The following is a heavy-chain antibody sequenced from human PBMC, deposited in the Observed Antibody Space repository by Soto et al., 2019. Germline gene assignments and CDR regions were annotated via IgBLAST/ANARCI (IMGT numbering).Heavy chain of an antibody. CDR2: IYYSGST. CDR3: ARGYCSGGSCYRY. D-gene: IGHD2-15*01. Sequence: SETLSLTCTVSGGSISSNSYYWGWIRQPPGKGLEWIGSIYYSGSTYYNPSLKSRVTISVDTSKNQFSLKLSSVTAADTAVYYCARGYCSGGSCYRYWGQGSQVTVSS. V-gene: IGHV4-39*01. CDR1: GGSISSNSYY. J-gene: IGHJ4*02.